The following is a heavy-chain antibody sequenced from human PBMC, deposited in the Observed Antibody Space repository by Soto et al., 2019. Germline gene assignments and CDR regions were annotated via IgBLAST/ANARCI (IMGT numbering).Heavy chain of an antibody. Sequence: GGSLRLSCAASGFTFSSYAMHWVRQAPGKGLEWVAVISYDGSNKYYADSVKGRFTISRDNSKNTLYLQMNSLRAEDTAVYYCARVIQVVVITTPYFDYWGQGTLVTVSS. V-gene: IGHV3-30-3*01. CDR1: GFTFSSYA. CDR2: ISYDGSNK. J-gene: IGHJ4*02. D-gene: IGHD3-22*01. CDR3: ARVIQVVVITTPYFDY.